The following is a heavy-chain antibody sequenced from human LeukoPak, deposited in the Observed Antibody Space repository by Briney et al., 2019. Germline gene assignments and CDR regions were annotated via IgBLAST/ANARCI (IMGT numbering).Heavy chain of an antibody. CDR3: ARMYYYDSSGYAGPARFDY. D-gene: IGHD3-22*01. J-gene: IGHJ4*02. CDR2: INHSGST. CDR1: GGSISSYY. V-gene: IGHV4-34*01. Sequence: SETLSLTCTVSGGSISSYYWSWIRQPPGKGLEWIGEINHSGSTNYNPSLKSRVTISVDTSKNQFSLKLSSVTAADTAVYYCARMYYYDSSGYAGPARFDYWGQGTLVTVSS.